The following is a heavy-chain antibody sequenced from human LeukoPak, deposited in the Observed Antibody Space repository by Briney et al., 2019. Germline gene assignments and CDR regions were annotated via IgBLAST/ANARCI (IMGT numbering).Heavy chain of an antibody. CDR2: IRYDGSNK. CDR3: AKELRYFDWLWPFDY. D-gene: IGHD3-9*01. J-gene: IGHJ4*02. CDR1: GFTFSSYG. Sequence: PGGSLRLSCAASGFTFSSYGMHWVRQAPGKGLEWVAFIRYDGSNKYYADSVKGRFTISRDNSKNTLYLQMNSLRAEDTAVYYCAKELRYFDWLWPFDYWGQGTLVTVSS. V-gene: IGHV3-30*02.